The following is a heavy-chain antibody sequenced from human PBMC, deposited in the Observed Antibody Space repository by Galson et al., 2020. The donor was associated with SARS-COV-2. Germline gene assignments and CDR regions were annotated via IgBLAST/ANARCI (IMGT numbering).Heavy chain of an antibody. J-gene: IGHJ4*02. CDR2: IFYSGNT. V-gene: IGHV4-59*01. CDR1: GGSSSNYY. CDR3: ASGPSFDY. Sequence: ASEPLSLTCTVSGGSSSNYYWSWIRQPPGKGLEWIGYIFYSGNTNYNPSLKSRVTISVDTSKNQFSLKLSSVTAADTAVYYCASGPSFDYWGQGTPVSVSS.